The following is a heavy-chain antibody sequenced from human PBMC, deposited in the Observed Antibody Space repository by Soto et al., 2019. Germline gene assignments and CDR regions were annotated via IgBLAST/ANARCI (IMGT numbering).Heavy chain of an antibody. V-gene: IGHV4-39*01. D-gene: IGHD6-13*01. CDR3: ASWYSRSWYLGQMKYGMDV. J-gene: IGHJ6*02. CDR1: GGSISSSSYY. Sequence: SETLSLTCTVSGGSISSSSYYWGWIRQPPGKGLEWIGSIYYSGSTYYNPSLKSRVTISVDTSKNQFSLKLSSVTAADTAVYYCASWYSRSWYLGQMKYGMDVWGQGTTVTVSS. CDR2: IYYSGST.